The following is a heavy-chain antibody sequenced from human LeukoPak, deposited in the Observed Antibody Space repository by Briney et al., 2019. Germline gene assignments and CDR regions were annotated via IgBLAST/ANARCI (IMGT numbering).Heavy chain of an antibody. J-gene: IGHJ2*01. V-gene: IGHV4-59*01. Sequence: SETLSLTCTVSGGSISSYYWSWIRQPPGKGLEWIGYIYYSGSTNYNPSLKSRVTISVDTSKNQFSLKLSSVTAADTAVYYCARVSGYSYGYRKYFDLWGRGTLVTVSS. CDR3: ARVSGYSYGYRKYFDL. CDR2: IYYSGST. D-gene: IGHD5-18*01. CDR1: GGSISSYY.